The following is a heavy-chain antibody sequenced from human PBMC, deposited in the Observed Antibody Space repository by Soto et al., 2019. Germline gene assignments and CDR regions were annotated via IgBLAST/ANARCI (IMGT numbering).Heavy chain of an antibody. CDR2: IIPIFGTA. CDR1: GGAFSSYA. CDR3: ARARNIVATIYNYYGMDV. D-gene: IGHD5-12*01. Sequence: SVKVSCKASGGAFSSYAISWVRQAPGQGLEWMGGIIPIFGTANYAQKFQGRVTITADESTSIAYMELSSLRSEDTAVYYCARARNIVATIYNYYGMDVWGQGTTVAASS. V-gene: IGHV1-69*13. J-gene: IGHJ6*02.